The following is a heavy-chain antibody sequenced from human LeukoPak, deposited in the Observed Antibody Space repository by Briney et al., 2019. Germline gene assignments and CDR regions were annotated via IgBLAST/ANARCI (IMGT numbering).Heavy chain of an antibody. CDR3: ARIWRMGAAPDMDV. J-gene: IGHJ6*03. Sequence: SETLSLTCTVSGGSISSGGYYWSWIRQPPGKGLEWIGYIYHSGSTYYNPSLKSRVTISVDRSKNQFSLKLSSVTAADTAVYYCARIWRMGAAPDMDVWGKGTTVTVSS. CDR1: GGSISSGGYY. D-gene: IGHD3-16*01. V-gene: IGHV4-30-2*02. CDR2: IYHSGST.